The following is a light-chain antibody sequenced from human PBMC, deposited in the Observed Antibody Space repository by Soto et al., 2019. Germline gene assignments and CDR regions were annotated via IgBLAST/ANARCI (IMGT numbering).Light chain of an antibody. V-gene: IGKV3-20*01. J-gene: IGKJ1*01. CDR1: QSVSSSY. Sequence: IVLPQSPGTLSLAPGERAPLSSTASQSVSSSYLAWYQQKPGQAPRLLIYGASSRATGIPDRFSGSGSGTDFTLTISRLEPEDFAVYYCQQYGSSPRTFGQGTKVDIK. CDR3: QQYGSSPRT. CDR2: GAS.